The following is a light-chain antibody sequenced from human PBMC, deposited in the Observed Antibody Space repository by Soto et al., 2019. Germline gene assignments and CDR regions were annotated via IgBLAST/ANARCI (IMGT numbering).Light chain of an antibody. CDR3: QQRGNWPLT. J-gene: IGKJ5*01. V-gene: IGKV3-11*01. CDR2: YAA. Sequence: EIVLTQSPATLSVSPGDRATLSCRASQSVSRNLAWYQQKAGQAPRLVMYYAATRATGIPDRFSGSGSGTDFTLTISSLEPEDFAVYYCQQRGNWPLTFGQGTRLEIQ. CDR1: QSVSRN.